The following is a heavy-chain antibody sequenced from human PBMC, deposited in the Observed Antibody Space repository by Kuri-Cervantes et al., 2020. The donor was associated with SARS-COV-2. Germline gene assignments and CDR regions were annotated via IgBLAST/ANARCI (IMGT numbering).Heavy chain of an antibody. D-gene: IGHD4-17*01. Sequence: ESLKISCTVSDGSISNYYWSWIRQPPGKGLEWIGYIYHSGSTNYNPSLNSRVTISIDTSKNQFALRLSTVTAADTAVYYCARHLGGYGDRGFDFWGQGTLVTVSS. J-gene: IGHJ4*02. CDR3: ARHLGGYGDRGFDF. V-gene: IGHV4-59*01. CDR2: IYHSGST. CDR1: DGSISNYY.